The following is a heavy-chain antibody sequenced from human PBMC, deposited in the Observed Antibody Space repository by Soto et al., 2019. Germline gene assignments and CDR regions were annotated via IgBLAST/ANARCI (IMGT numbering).Heavy chain of an antibody. CDR1: GYTFNTYS. CDR3: ARENVLSYVDTAMVDYFDY. J-gene: IGHJ4*02. Sequence: ASVKVSCKASGYTFNTYSISWVRQAPGQGLEWMGWISGYNGDTHHAQKFQGRVTMTTDTSTSTAYMELRSLRSDDTAMYYCARENVLSYVDTAMVDYFDYWGQGTLVTVSS. CDR2: ISGYNGDT. D-gene: IGHD5-18*01. V-gene: IGHV1-18*01.